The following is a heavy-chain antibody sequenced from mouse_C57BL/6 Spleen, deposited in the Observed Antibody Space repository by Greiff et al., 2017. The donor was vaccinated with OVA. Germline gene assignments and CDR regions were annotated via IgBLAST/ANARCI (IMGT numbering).Heavy chain of an antibody. CDR3: ARSEVITTVVEGY. Sequence: VQLQQSGAELARPGASVKLSCKASGYTFTSYGISWVKQRTGQGLEWIGEIYPRSGNTYYNEKFKGKATLTADKSSSTAYMELRSLTSEDSAVYFCARSEVITTVVEGYWGQGTLVTVSA. CDR2: IYPRSGNT. D-gene: IGHD1-1*01. J-gene: IGHJ3*01. V-gene: IGHV1-81*01. CDR1: GYTFTSYG.